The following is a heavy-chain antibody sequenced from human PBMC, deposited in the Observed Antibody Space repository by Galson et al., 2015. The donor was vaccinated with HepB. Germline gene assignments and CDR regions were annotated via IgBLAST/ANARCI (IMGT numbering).Heavy chain of an antibody. D-gene: IGHD2-15*01. CDR3: ARVSGDYCSGGSCYHGAYYYYYYMDV. Sequence: SVKVSCKASGYTFTSYGISWVRQAPGQGLEWMGWISAYNGDTNYAQKLQGRVTMTTDTSTSTAYMELRSLRSDDTTVYYCARVSGDYCSGGSCYHGAYYYYYYMDVWGKGTTVTVSS. V-gene: IGHV1-18*04. CDR1: GYTFTSYG. CDR2: ISAYNGDT. J-gene: IGHJ6*03.